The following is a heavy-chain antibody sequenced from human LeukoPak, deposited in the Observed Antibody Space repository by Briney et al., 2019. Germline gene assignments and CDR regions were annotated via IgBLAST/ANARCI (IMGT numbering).Heavy chain of an antibody. CDR1: GFTFSNYN. V-gene: IGHV3-48*04. J-gene: IGHJ4*02. D-gene: IGHD5-18*01. CDR3: ARSPDGFSYGYLY. Sequence: GGSLRHSCAASGFTFSNYNINWVRQAPGKGLEWVSYISSSSSTIYYADSVKGRFTISRDNAKNSLYLQMNSLRAEDTAVYYCARSPDGFSYGYLYWGQGTLVTVSS. CDR2: ISSSSSTI.